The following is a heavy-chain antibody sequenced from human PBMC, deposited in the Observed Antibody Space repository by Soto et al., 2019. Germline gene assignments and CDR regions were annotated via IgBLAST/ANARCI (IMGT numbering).Heavy chain of an antibody. Sequence: GGSLRLSCAASEFTFSNFAMSWVRQAPGKGLEWISGISGSGGSTYYLDSVKGRFAISRDNSKNTLYLQMNSLRAEDTAVYYCAKGLAKRYCSSTSCLGSFDYWGQGTLVTVSS. CDR2: ISGSGGST. V-gene: IGHV3-23*01. CDR3: AKGLAKRYCSSTSCLGSFDY. D-gene: IGHD2-2*01. J-gene: IGHJ4*02. CDR1: EFTFSNFA.